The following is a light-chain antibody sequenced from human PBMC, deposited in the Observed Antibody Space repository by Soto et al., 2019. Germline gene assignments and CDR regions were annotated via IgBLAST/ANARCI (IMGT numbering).Light chain of an antibody. CDR2: AAS. Sequence: IQMTQSPSSVSASVGDRVTITSRASQGISSWLAWYQQKPGKAPKLLIYAASSLQSGVPSRFSGIVSGTAITFTASSPQPEDFATYYCQQANSFAHTVGHGTKLEIK. J-gene: IGKJ2*01. CDR3: QQANSFAHT. V-gene: IGKV1-12*01. CDR1: QGISSW.